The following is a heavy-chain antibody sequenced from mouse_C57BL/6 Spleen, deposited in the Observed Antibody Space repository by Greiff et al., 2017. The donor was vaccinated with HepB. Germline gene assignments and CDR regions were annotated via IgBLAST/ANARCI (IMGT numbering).Heavy chain of an antibody. J-gene: IGHJ2*01. CDR1: GFTFSDYG. CDR2: ISNGSSTI. V-gene: IGHV5-17*01. Sequence: EVHLVESGGGLVKPGASLKLSCAASGFTFSDYGMHWVPQPPENGLEWVAYISNGSSTIYYADTMKGRFTISSDNAKNTMFLQMTSLRSEDTAMYCCARPETEYYFDYWGQGTTLTVSS. D-gene: IGHD3-2*01. CDR3: ARPETEYYFDY.